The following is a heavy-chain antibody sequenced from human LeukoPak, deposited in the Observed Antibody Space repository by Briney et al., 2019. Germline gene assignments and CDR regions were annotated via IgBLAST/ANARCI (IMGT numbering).Heavy chain of an antibody. CDR1: GFTFDDYG. J-gene: IGHJ5*02. Sequence: PGGSLRLSCAASGFTFDDYGMSWVRQAPGKGLVWVSRINSDGSSTSYADSVKGRFTISRDNAKNTLYLQMNSLRAEDMAVYYCARAGQHYGDYVEFWFDPWGQGTLVTVSS. CDR3: ARAGQHYGDYVEFWFDP. D-gene: IGHD4-17*01. V-gene: IGHV3-74*01. CDR2: INSDGSST.